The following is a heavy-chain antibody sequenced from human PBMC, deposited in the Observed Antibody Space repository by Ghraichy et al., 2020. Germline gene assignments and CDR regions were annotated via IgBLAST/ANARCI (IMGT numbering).Heavy chain of an antibody. CDR1: GGSFSGYY. J-gene: IGHJ5*02. V-gene: IGHV4-34*01. D-gene: IGHD2-15*01. Sequence: SETLSLTCAVYGGSFSGYYWSWIRQPPGKGLEWIGEINHSGSTNYNPSLKSRVTISVDTSKNQFSLKLSSVTAADTAVYYCARGESACSGGSCYSWFDPWGQGTLVTVSS. CDR3: ARGESACSGGSCYSWFDP. CDR2: INHSGST.